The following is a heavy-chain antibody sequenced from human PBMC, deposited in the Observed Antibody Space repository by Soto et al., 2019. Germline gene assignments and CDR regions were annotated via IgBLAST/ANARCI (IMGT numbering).Heavy chain of an antibody. Sequence: GASVKVSCKASGYTFTSYDINWVRQATGQGLEWMGWMNPNSGNTGYAQKFQGRVTMTRNTSISTAYMELSSLRSEDTAVYYCAKSGVITMVRGVPYYYYGMDVWGQGTTVTV. V-gene: IGHV1-8*01. J-gene: IGHJ6*02. CDR1: GYTFTSYD. D-gene: IGHD3-10*01. CDR2: MNPNSGNT. CDR3: AKSGVITMVRGVPYYYYGMDV.